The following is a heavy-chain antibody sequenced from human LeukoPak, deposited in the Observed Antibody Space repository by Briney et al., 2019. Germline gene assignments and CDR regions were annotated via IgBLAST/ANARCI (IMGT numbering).Heavy chain of an antibody. CDR3: ARGLMVRGVIMAYYYMDV. CDR2: MNPNSGNT. CDR1: GYTFTRYD. D-gene: IGHD3-10*01. V-gene: IGHV1-8*01. J-gene: IGHJ6*03. Sequence: GASVKVSCKASGYTFTRYDINWVRQATGQGLEWMGWMNPNSGNTGYAQKFQGRVTMTRNTSISTAYMELSSLRSEDTAVYYCARGLMVRGVIMAYYYMDVWGKGTTVTISS.